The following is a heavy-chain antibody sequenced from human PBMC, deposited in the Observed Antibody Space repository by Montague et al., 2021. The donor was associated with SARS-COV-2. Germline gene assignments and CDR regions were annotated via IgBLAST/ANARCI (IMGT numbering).Heavy chain of an antibody. Sequence: SETLSLTCVVSGDSISTDNWWTWVRLPPGKGLEWDGEIYHTGSTKYKPSHQGRVTISGDTSKNQFSLRLHSVTAADTAIYYCAREGPAAAGYFLRWGQGILVTVSS. D-gene: IGHD2-2*01. V-gene: IGHV4/OR15-8*01. J-gene: IGHJ1*01. CDR2: IYHTGST. CDR1: GDSISTDNW. CDR3: AREGPAAAGYFLR.